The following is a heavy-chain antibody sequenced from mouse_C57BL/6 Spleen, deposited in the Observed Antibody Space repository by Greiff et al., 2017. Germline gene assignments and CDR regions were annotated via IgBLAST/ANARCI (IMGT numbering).Heavy chain of an antibody. D-gene: IGHD1-1*01. CDR1: GFTFTDYY. Sequence: EVNVVESGGGLVQPGGSLSLSCAASGFTFTDYYMSWVRQPPGKALEWLGFIRNKANGYTTEYSASVKGRFTISRDNSQSILYLQMNALRAEDSATYYCARWDLYGSLDYWGQGTTLTVSS. CDR3: ARWDLYGSLDY. CDR2: IRNKANGYTT. J-gene: IGHJ2*01. V-gene: IGHV7-3*01.